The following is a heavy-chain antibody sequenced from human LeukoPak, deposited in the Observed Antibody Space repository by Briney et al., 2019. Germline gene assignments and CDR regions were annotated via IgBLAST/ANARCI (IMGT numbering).Heavy chain of an antibody. CDR3: AKRHCSSTHCYAFDY. V-gene: IGHV3-23*01. CDR2: ISGSGGST. D-gene: IGHD2-2*01. Sequence: AGSLRLSCATSGFTYSSCVMAWVRQAPGKGLEWVSRISGSGGSTYYADSVKGRFTISRDNSMNTLYLQMNSPAAEDTAVYYCAKRHCSSTHCYAFDYWGQGTLVTVSS. CDR1: GFTYSSCV. J-gene: IGHJ4*02.